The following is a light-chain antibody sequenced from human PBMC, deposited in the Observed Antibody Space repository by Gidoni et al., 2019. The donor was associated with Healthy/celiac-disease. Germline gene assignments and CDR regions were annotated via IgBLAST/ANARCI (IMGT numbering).Light chain of an antibody. J-gene: IGKJ1*01. CDR3: QQYGSSPRT. CDR2: GAS. Sequence: EIVLTQSPGTLSLSPGERATLSCRASQSVSSSYLAWYQQKPGHAPRPLIYGASSRATGIPDRFSGSGSGTDFTLTISRLEPEDVAVYYCQQYGSSPRTFGQGTKVEIK. CDR1: QSVSSSY. V-gene: IGKV3-20*01.